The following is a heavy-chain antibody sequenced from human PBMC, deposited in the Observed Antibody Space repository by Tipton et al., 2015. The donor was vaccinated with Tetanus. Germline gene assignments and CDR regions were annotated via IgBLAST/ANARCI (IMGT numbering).Heavy chain of an antibody. CDR1: GDSISSGDFY. CDR2: IYYTGNT. CDR3: ARRLIQNWFDP. D-gene: IGHD2-8*01. J-gene: IGHJ5*02. Sequence: TLSLTCTVSGDSISSGDFYWSWIRQHPGKGLEWIGYIYYTGNTYYNPSLKSRVTITVDSSKNQFSLRLTPLTVADTAVYYCARRLIQNWFDPWGQGTLVTVSS. V-gene: IGHV4-31*03.